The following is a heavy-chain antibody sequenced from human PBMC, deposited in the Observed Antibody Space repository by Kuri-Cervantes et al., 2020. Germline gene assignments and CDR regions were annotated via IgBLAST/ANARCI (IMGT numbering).Heavy chain of an antibody. J-gene: IGHJ4*02. Sequence: GGSLRLSCAASGFTFSSYSMNWVRQAPGKGLEWVAVISYDGSNKYYADSVKGRFTISRDNSKNTLYLQMNSLRAEDTAVYYCARALLRYFDWLFDYWGQGTLVTVSS. CDR1: GFTFSSYS. CDR2: ISYDGSNK. CDR3: ARALLRYFDWLFDY. D-gene: IGHD3-9*01. V-gene: IGHV3-30*03.